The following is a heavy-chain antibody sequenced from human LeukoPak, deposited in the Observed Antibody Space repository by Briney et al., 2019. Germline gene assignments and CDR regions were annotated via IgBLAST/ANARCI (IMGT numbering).Heavy chain of an antibody. J-gene: IGHJ4*02. D-gene: IGHD3-22*01. V-gene: IGHV3-9*01. CDR1: GFTFDDYA. CDR2: ISWNSGSI. CDR3: AKCNGYYYCGIDY. Sequence: GGSLRLSCAASGFTFDDYAMHWVRQAPGKGLEWVSGISWNSGSIGYADSVKGRFTISRDNAKNSLYLQMNSLRAEDTALYYCAKCNGYYYCGIDYWGQGTLVTVSS.